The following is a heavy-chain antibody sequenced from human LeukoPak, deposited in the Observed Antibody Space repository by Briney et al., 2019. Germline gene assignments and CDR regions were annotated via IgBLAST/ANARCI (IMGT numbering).Heavy chain of an antibody. V-gene: IGHV3-21*01. D-gene: IGHD1-26*01. Sequence: GGSLRLSCAASGFTFSSYSMNWVRQAPGKGLEWVSSISSSSSYIYYADSVKGRFTISRDNAKNTLYLQMNSLRAEDTAVYYCARPEGATLHFDYWGQGTLVTVSS. J-gene: IGHJ4*02. CDR1: GFTFSSYS. CDR2: ISSSSSYI. CDR3: ARPEGATLHFDY.